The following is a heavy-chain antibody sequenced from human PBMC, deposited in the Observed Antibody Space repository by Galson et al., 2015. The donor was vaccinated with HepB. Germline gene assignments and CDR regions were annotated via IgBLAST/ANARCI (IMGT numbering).Heavy chain of an antibody. Sequence: SVKVSCKASGGTFSSFAITWVRQVPGQGLGWIGGKIPIFGTVNYAQKFQGRVTITADESTSTGYMELSRLTSEDTAVYFCARDMYTGSLSFDSWGQGTLIVVSS. V-gene: IGHV1-69*13. J-gene: IGHJ4*02. CDR2: KIPIFGTV. D-gene: IGHD1-26*01. CDR3: ARDMYTGSLSFDS. CDR1: GGTFSSFA.